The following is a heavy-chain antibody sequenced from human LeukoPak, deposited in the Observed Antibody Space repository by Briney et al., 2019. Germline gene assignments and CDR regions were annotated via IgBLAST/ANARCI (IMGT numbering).Heavy chain of an antibody. CDR1: GFTFSSYW. J-gene: IGHJ3*02. V-gene: IGHV3-7*04. Sequence: GGSLRLSCAASGFTFSSYWMSWVRQAPGKGLEWVANIKQDGSEKYYVDSVKGRFTISRDNAKNSLYQQMNSLRAEDTAVYYCARGVTMVRGVPDAFDIWGQETMVTVSS. CDR2: IKQDGSEK. D-gene: IGHD3-10*01. CDR3: ARGVTMVRGVPDAFDI.